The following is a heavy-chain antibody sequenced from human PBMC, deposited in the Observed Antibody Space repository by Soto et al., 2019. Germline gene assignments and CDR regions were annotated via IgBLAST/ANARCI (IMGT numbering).Heavy chain of an antibody. Sequence: GESLKISCQNSGDGVSIQCVAWLRPVPRKGLEWVGIIYPGNSDTMYSPSFQGQVTISADTALSTTCLQWDTLEPSDTAMYICASDSHCGGGNGPMGGLDRWGQGTMVTVSS. V-gene: IGHV5-51*01. D-gene: IGHD2-15*01. CDR2: IYPGNSDT. CDR3: ASDSHCGGGNGPMGGLDR. CDR1: GDGVSIQC. J-gene: IGHJ3*02.